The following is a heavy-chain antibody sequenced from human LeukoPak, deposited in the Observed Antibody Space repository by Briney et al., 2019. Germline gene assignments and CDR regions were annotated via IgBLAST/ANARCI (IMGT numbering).Heavy chain of an antibody. J-gene: IGHJ3*02. V-gene: IGHV3-23*01. Sequence: GGCLRLSCAASGFSFNTYSMNWVRQAPGKGLEWVSSITDSGSSTCYPDSVKGRFTISRDNSKNTLFLQMHSLSAEDTAVYYCAARGSVRGVIITAAFDIWGQGTVVTVSS. CDR3: AARGSVRGVIITAAFDI. D-gene: IGHD3-10*01. CDR1: GFSFNTYS. CDR2: ITDSGSST.